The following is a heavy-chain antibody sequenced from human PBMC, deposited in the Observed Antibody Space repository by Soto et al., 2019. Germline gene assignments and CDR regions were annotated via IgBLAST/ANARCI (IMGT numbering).Heavy chain of an antibody. CDR2: IYYSGST. J-gene: IGHJ4*02. CDR1: GGSISSYY. D-gene: IGHD2-15*01. CDR3: ARSPVYCSGGSCYPRNLDY. Sequence: ASETLSLTCTVSGGSISSYYWSWIRQPPGKGLEWIGYIYYSGSTNYNPSLKSRVTISVDTSKNQFSLKLSSVTAADTAVYYCARSPVYCSGGSCYPRNLDYWGQGTLVTVSS. V-gene: IGHV4-59*01.